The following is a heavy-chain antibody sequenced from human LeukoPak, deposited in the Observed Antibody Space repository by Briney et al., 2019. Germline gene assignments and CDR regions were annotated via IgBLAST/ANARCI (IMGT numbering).Heavy chain of an antibody. CDR1: GFTLSTYD. CDR3: AKDQRWESPHYLDS. J-gene: IGHJ4*02. D-gene: IGHD1-26*01. CDR2: IYRAGDT. Sequence: GGSLRLSCAASGFTLSTYDMHWVRQPTGEGLEWVSIIYRAGDTYYPGSVKGRFTISRDNSKNTLYVQMNSLRDEDTAVYYCAKDQRWESPHYLDSWGQGTLVTVSS. V-gene: IGHV3-13*01.